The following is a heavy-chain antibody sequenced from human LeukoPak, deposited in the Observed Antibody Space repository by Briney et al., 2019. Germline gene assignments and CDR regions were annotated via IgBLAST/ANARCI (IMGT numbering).Heavy chain of an antibody. CDR1: GYSISSGYY. D-gene: IGHD5-18*01. CDR3: ARDNGYSYGLGLNYYYYYYMDV. V-gene: IGHV4-38-2*02. CDR2: IYHSGST. J-gene: IGHJ6*03. Sequence: SETLSLTCTVSGYSISSGYYWGWIRQPPGKGLEWIGSIYHSGSTYYNPSLKSRVTISVDTSKNQFSLKLSSVTAADTAVYYCARDNGYSYGLGLNYYYYYYMDVWGKGTTVTVSS.